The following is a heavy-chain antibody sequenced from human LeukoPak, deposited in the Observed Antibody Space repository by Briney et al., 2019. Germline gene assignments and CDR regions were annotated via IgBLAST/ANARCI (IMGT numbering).Heavy chain of an antibody. CDR1: GFTFTSSA. J-gene: IGHJ4*02. V-gene: IGHV1-58*01. Sequence: SVKVSCTASGFTFTSSAVQWVRQARGQRLEWIGWIVVGSGNTNYAQKFQERVTITRDMSTSTAYMELSNLRSEDTAVYYCAADQYGGYDSFGYWGQGTLVTVSS. CDR2: IVVGSGNT. D-gene: IGHD5-12*01. CDR3: AADQYGGYDSFGY.